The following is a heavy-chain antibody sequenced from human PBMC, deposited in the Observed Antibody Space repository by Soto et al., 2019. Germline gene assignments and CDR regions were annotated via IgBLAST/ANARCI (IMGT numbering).Heavy chain of an antibody. J-gene: IGHJ4*01. V-gene: IGHV6-1*01. CDR2: TYYRSKWYY. D-gene: IGHD1-26*01. CDR3: ARGEQYSGRIFDY. Sequence: SQTLSLTCAITGDSVSSNSAGWSWVRQSPSRGLEWLGRTYYRSKWYYEYAVSVRGRITINPDTSKDQYSLQLNSVTPEDTAVYFCARGEQYSGRIFDYWGQGTLVTVSS. CDR1: GDSVSSNSAG.